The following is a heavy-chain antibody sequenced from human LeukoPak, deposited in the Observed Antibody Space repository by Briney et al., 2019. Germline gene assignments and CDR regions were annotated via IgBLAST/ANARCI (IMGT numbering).Heavy chain of an antibody. J-gene: IGHJ5*02. CDR3: ARHTQYSSGWYWFDP. CDR2: IYHSGST. D-gene: IGHD6-19*01. Sequence: SETLSLTCTVSGGSISSYYWSWIRQPPGKGLEWIGYIYHSGSTNYNPSLKSRVTISVDTSKNQFSLKLSSVTAADTAVYYCARHTQYSSGWYWFDPWGQGTLVTVSS. CDR1: GGSISSYY. V-gene: IGHV4-59*08.